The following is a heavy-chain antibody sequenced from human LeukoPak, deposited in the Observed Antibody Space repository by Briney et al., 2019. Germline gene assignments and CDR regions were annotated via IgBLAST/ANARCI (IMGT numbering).Heavy chain of an antibody. J-gene: IGHJ6*04. D-gene: IGHD6-19*01. CDR2: INHSGST. Sequence: SETLSLTCAVYGGSFSGYYWSWIRQPPGKGLEWIGEINHSGSTNYNPSLKSRVTISVDTSKNQFSLKLSSVTAADTAVYYCARGLAVAGRYYYYGMDVWGKGNTVTVSS. CDR1: GGSFSGYY. V-gene: IGHV4-34*01. CDR3: ARGLAVAGRYYYYGMDV.